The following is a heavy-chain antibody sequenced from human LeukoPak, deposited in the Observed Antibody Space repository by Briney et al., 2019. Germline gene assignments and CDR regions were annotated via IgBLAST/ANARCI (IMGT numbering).Heavy chain of an antibody. CDR2: ISSSSSYI. Sequence: GGSLRLSCAASGFTFSSYSMNWVCHAPGKGLEWVSSISSSSSYIYYADSVKGRFTISRDNAKNSLYLQMNSLRAEDTAVYYCARVYSWPPAIDYWGQGTLVTVSS. V-gene: IGHV3-21*01. D-gene: IGHD2-15*01. CDR1: GFTFSSYS. J-gene: IGHJ4*02. CDR3: ARVYSWPPAIDY.